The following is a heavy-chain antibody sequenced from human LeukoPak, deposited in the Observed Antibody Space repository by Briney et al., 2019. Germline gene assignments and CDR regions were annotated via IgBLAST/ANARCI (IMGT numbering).Heavy chain of an antibody. CDR1: GFTFSSYS. D-gene: IGHD3-10*01. Sequence: GGSLRLSCAASGFTFSSYSMNWVRQAPGKGPEWVSSISSSSSYIYYADSVKGRFTISRDNAKNSLYLQMNSLRAEDTAVYYCARSVRFGELTDYWGQGTLVTVSS. V-gene: IGHV3-21*04. J-gene: IGHJ4*02. CDR3: ARSVRFGELTDY. CDR2: ISSSSSYI.